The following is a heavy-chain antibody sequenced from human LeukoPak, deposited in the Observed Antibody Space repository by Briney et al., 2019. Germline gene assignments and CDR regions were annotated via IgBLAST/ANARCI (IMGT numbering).Heavy chain of an antibody. CDR3: AKYCSSTSCPAYYFDY. CDR1: GFTFSSYA. CDR2: ISGSGGST. Sequence: PGGSLRLSCAASGFTFSSYAMSWVRQAPGKGLEWVSAISGSGGSTYYADSVKGRFTISRDNSKNTLYLQMNSLRAEDTAVYYCAKYCSSTSCPAYYFDYWGQGTLVTVSS. V-gene: IGHV3-23*01. D-gene: IGHD2-2*01. J-gene: IGHJ4*02.